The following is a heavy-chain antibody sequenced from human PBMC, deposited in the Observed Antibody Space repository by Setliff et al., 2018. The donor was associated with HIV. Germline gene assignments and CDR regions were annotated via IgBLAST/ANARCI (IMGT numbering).Heavy chain of an antibody. CDR3: ATADFPPPSYIWESYRSGAFDI. Sequence: PSETLSLTCNVSGASISSYYWTWIRQSPGNRLEWLGYITDSGNTNYNPSLRRRVTISADTSKNQVSLRLRSVTAADTAVYYCATADFPPPSYIWESYRSGAFDIWGQGTMVTVSS. J-gene: IGHJ3*02. CDR1: GASISSYY. D-gene: IGHD3-16*02. V-gene: IGHV4-59*01. CDR2: ITDSGNT.